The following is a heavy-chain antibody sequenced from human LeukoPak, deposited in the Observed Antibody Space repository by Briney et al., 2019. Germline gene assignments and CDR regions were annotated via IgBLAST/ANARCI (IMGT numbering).Heavy chain of an antibody. J-gene: IGHJ6*02. D-gene: IGHD3-3*01. CDR3: ARRWAIFGVPRKYYGMDV. Sequence: TGGSLRLSCEVSGFTFITYWMSWVRQAPGKGLEWVANIKQDGSERYYVDSVKGRFTISRDNAKNSLYLQLNSLRAEDTAVYYCARRWAIFGVPRKYYGMDVWGQGTTVTVSS. CDR2: IKQDGSER. CDR1: GFTFITYW. V-gene: IGHV3-7*01.